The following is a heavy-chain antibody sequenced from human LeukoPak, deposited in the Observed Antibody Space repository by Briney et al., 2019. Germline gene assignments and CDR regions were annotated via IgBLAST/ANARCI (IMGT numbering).Heavy chain of an antibody. Sequence: GGSLRLSCAAPGFTFSSYARSWVRQAPGKGLEWVSVISGSGGNTYYADSVKGRFTISRDNSKNTLYLQMISLRAEDTAVYYCARSPQEIFDFWGQGTLVTVSS. CDR1: GFTFSSYA. CDR2: ISGSGGNT. J-gene: IGHJ4*02. CDR3: ARSPQEIFDF. V-gene: IGHV3-23*01.